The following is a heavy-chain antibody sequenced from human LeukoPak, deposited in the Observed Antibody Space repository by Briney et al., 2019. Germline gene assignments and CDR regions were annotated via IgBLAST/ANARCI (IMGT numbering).Heavy chain of an antibody. V-gene: IGHV3-66*01. Sequence: GGSLRLSCAASGFTVSSNYMSWVRQAPGKGLEWVSVIYSGGSTYYADSVKGRFIISRDNSKNTLYLQMNSLRAEDTAVYYCASGRDGYNSDYWGQGTLVTVSS. CDR3: ASGRDGYNSDY. CDR2: IYSGGST. D-gene: IGHD5-24*01. CDR1: GFTVSSNY. J-gene: IGHJ4*02.